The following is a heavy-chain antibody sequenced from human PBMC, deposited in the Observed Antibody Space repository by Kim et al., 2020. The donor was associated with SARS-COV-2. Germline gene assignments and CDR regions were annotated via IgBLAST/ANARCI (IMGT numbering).Heavy chain of an antibody. CDR2: ISGRGDAT. J-gene: IGHJ6*03. V-gene: IGHV3-23*01. D-gene: IGHD3-16*02. Sequence: GGSLRLSCAGSGFTFSNFAVNWVRQAPGKGLEWVSSISGRGDATYYADSVKGRFTISRDNSKNTVYLQMTSLRAEDTAIYSCAKYPISYPPYYMDVWGKGTAVTVSS. CDR1: GFTFSNFA. CDR3: AKYPISYPPYYMDV.